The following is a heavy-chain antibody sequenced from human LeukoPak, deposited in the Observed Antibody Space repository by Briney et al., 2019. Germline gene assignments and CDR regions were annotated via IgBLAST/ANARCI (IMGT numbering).Heavy chain of an antibody. V-gene: IGHV1-69*02. CDR1: GGTFSSYT. CDR2: IIPILGIA. Sequence: SVKVSCKASGGTFSSYTISWVRQAPGQGLEWMGRIIPILGIANYAQKFQGRVTITADKSTSTAYMELSSLRSEDTAVYYCARYIVGAAEFDPWGQGTLVTVSS. J-gene: IGHJ5*02. CDR3: ARYIVGAAEFDP. D-gene: IGHD1-26*01.